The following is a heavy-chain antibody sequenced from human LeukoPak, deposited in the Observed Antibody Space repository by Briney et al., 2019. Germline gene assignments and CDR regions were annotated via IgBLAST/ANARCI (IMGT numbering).Heavy chain of an antibody. Sequence: GGSLRLSCAAPGFTFSSYSMNWVRQAPGKGLEWVSSISSSSSYIYYADSVKGRFTISRDNAKNSLYLQMNNLRAEDTAVYYCARENYDSSGYKFDYWGQGTLVTVSS. J-gene: IGHJ4*02. D-gene: IGHD3-22*01. CDR1: GFTFSSYS. CDR3: ARENYDSSGYKFDY. V-gene: IGHV3-21*01. CDR2: ISSSSSYI.